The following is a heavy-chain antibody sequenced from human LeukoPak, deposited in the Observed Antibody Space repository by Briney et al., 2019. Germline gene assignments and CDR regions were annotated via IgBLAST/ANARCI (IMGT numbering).Heavy chain of an antibody. CDR1: GFTFSSYG. CDR3: AKGLSGIFDY. D-gene: IGHD1-26*01. J-gene: IGHJ4*02. CDR2: IRYDGSNK. V-gene: IGHV3-30*02. Sequence: GGSLRLSCAASGFTFSSYGMHWVRQAPGKGLEWVAFIRYDGSNKYYADSVKGRFTISRDNSKSTLYLQVNSLRAEDTAVYYCAKGLSGIFDYWGQGTLVTVSS.